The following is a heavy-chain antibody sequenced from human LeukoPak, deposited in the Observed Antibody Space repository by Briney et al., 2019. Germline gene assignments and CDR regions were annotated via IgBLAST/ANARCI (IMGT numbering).Heavy chain of an antibody. CDR1: GFTFSSYA. V-gene: IGHV3-30*04. J-gene: IGHJ4*02. CDR2: ISYDGSNK. D-gene: IGHD5-18*01. CDR3: ARDRTAMEATAFDY. Sequence: GGSLRLSCAASGFTFSSYAMHWVRQAPGKGLEWVAVISYDGSNKYYADSVKGRFTISRDNSKNTLYLQMNSLRAEDTAVYYCARDRTAMEATAFDYWGQGTLVTVSS.